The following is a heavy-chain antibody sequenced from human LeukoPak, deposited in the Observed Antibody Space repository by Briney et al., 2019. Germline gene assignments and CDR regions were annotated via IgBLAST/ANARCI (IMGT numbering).Heavy chain of an antibody. CDR3: ARRNVWGRDDAFDI. J-gene: IGHJ3*02. Sequence: GGSLRLSCVASGFTFSSYGMHWVRQAPGKGLEWVATISYDGSNKYYADSVKGRFTISRDNSKNTLYLQMNSLRAEDTAVYYCARRNVWGRDDAFDIWGQGTMVTVSS. D-gene: IGHD3-16*01. CDR2: ISYDGSNK. CDR1: GFTFSSYG. V-gene: IGHV3-30*03.